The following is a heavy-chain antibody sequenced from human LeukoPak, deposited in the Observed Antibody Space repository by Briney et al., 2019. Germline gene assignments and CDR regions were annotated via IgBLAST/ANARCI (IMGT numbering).Heavy chain of an antibody. J-gene: IGHJ3*01. D-gene: IGHD1-26*01. Sequence: GGSLRLSCEASGSTFDNYAVSWVRQAPGKGLEWVSTIGISAGSTYYADAVKGRFTISRDNSKKTVILQMNRLRVEDTAVYYCAKDRWENTIGDAFGFWGQGTKVAVSS. CDR3: AKDRWENTIGDAFGF. V-gene: IGHV3-23*01. CDR1: GSTFDNYA. CDR2: IGISAGST.